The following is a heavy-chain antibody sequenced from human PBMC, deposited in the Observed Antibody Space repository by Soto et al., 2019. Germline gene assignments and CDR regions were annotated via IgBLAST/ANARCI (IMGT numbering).Heavy chain of an antibody. J-gene: IGHJ6*02. Sequence: GGSLRLSCAVFGFTFSNYKMSWVRQAPGKGLEWVSSVSSTSGYIYYGDSVKGRFTISRDNAKNSLFLQMNSLRDEDTATYYCARLYYDYVWGQGTTVTVSS. V-gene: IGHV3-21*01. D-gene: IGHD3-3*01. CDR2: VSSTSGYI. CDR3: ARLYYDYV. CDR1: GFTFSNYK.